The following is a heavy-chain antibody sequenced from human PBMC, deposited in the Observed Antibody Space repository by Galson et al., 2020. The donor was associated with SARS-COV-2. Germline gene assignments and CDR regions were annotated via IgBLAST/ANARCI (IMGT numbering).Heavy chain of an antibody. CDR2: ISYEGSNK. D-gene: IGHD3-3*01. Sequence: GESLKISCVAGGFSFNNFGMHSVRQAPDKGLEWVALISYEGSNKYYADSVKGRFTICKDSSRNTLYLSMNNLRFEDTAVYYCAKFRDVFDSRSGRYALDLWGLGTMVTVSS. CDR1: GFSFNNFG. J-gene: IGHJ6*02. V-gene: IGHV3-30*18. CDR3: AKFRDVFDSRSGRYALDL.